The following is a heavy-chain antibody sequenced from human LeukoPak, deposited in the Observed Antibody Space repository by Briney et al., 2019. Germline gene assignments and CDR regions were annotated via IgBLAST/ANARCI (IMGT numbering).Heavy chain of an antibody. CDR1: GGSISSYY. D-gene: IGHD3-10*01. J-gene: IGHJ5*02. Sequence: SETLSLTCTVSGGSISSYYWSWIRQPPGKGLEWIGYIYYSGSTNYNPSLKSRVTISVDTSKNQFSLKLSSVTAADTAVYYCARDRGGSGSYHPSFDPWGQGTLVTVSS. V-gene: IGHV4-59*01. CDR3: ARDRGGSGSYHPSFDP. CDR2: IYYSGST.